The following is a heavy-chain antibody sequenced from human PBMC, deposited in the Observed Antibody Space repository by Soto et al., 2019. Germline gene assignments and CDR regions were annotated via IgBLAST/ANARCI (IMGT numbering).Heavy chain of an antibody. CDR1: GGPFSSYA. D-gene: IGHD4-17*01. V-gene: IGHV3-23*01. CDR2: ISGSGGST. J-gene: IGHJ4*02. Sequence: PGGSLRLSCAASGGPFSSYAMSWVRQAPGKGLEWVSAISGSGGSTYYADSVKGRFTIPRDNSKNTLYLQMNSLRAEDTAVYYCAKDVDYGDYDYWGQGTLVTVSS. CDR3: AKDVDYGDYDY.